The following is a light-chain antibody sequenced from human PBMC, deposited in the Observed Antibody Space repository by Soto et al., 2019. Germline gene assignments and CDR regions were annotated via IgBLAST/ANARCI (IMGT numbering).Light chain of an antibody. J-gene: IGLJ3*02. CDR2: EVN. CDR3: ASYTTSHTSV. CDR1: DSDIGAYNY. Sequence: QSALTQPASISGSPGQTITISCTGSDSDIGAYNYVSWYQHRPGKAPKLIIFEVNNQPSGVSHRFSGSKSANTASLTISGLQADDEADYYCASYTTSHTSVFGGGTKVTVL. V-gene: IGLV2-14*01.